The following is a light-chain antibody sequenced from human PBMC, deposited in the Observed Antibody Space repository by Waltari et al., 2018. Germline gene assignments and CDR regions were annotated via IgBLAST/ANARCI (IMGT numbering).Light chain of an antibody. CDR2: DVS. V-gene: IGLV2-14*03. Sequence: QSALTQPASVSGSPGQSITISCTGTSSDVGAYNYVSCSHQHPGKAPKLMIYDVSNRPSGVSNHFSGSKSGNTASLTISGLQAEDEADYYCTSYASSSTLVFGGGTKLTIL. CDR3: TSYASSSTLV. J-gene: IGLJ3*02. CDR1: SSDVGAYNY.